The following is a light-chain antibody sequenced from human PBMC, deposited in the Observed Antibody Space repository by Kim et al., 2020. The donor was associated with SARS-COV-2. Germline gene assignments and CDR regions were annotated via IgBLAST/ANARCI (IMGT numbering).Light chain of an antibody. CDR1: QGISTW. CDR3: QQFNSYSLT. J-gene: IGKJ4*01. V-gene: IGKV1-5*03. CDR2: KAS. Sequence: ASVGDRVTITCRASQGISTWLAWYQQKPGKAPKLLIYKASSLESGVPSRFSGSGSGTEFSLTISSLQPDDFATYYCQQFNSYSLTFGGGTKVDIK.